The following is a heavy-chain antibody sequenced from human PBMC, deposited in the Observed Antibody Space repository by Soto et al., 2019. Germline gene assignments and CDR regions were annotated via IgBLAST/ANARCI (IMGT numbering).Heavy chain of an antibody. D-gene: IGHD2-15*01. V-gene: IGHV4-59*01. J-gene: IGHJ5*02. CDR2: IYYSGST. CDR3: ARVVAATPQTWFDT. CDR1: GGSISSYY. Sequence: PSETLSLTCTVSGGSISSYYWSWIRQPPGKGLEWIGYIYYSGSTNYNPSLKSRVTISVDTSKNQFSLKLSSVTAADTAVYYCARVVAATPQTWFDTWGQGTLVTVSS.